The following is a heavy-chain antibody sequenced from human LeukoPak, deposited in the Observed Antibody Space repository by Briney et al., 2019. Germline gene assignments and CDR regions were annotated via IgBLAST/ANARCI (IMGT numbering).Heavy chain of an antibody. CDR2: ISYSGNT. CDR3: ARLRARLGYCISTSCHGYFDY. Sequence: SETLSLTCTVSGGSITSTTYFWGWVRQPPGRDLEWLGTISYSGNTYCNPSLKSRLTLSVDTSKNQFSLNLNSVTAADTAIYYCARLRARLGYCISTSCHGYFDYWAQGTLVTVSS. V-gene: IGHV4-39*01. CDR1: GGSITSTTYF. D-gene: IGHD2-2*01. J-gene: IGHJ4*02.